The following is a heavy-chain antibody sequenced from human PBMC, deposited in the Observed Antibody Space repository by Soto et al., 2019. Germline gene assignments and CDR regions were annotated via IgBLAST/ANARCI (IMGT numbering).Heavy chain of an antibody. D-gene: IGHD3-22*01. J-gene: IGHJ4*02. CDR1: GFTFSSYS. CDR3: ARDAPGGHYYDSSGYVDY. V-gene: IGHV3-21*01. CDR2: ISSSSSYI. Sequence: EVQLVESGGGLVKPGGSLRLSCAASGFTFSSYSMNWVRQAPGKGLEWVSSISSSSSYIYYADSVKGRFTISRDNAKNSLYLQMNSLRAEDTAVYYCARDAPGGHYYDSSGYVDYWGQGTLVTVSS.